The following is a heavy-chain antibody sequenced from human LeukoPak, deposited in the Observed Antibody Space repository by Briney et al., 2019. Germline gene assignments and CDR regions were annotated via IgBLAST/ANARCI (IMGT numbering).Heavy chain of an antibody. CDR2: IRYDGSNK. Sequence: GGSLRLSCAASGFTFRSYWMSWVRQAPGKGLEWVAFIRYDGSNKYYADSVKGRFTISRDNSKNTLYLQMNSLRAEDTAVYYCAKAVAGMKSHFDYWGQGTLVTVSS. V-gene: IGHV3-30*02. CDR3: AKAVAGMKSHFDY. CDR1: GFTFRSYW. D-gene: IGHD6-19*01. J-gene: IGHJ4*02.